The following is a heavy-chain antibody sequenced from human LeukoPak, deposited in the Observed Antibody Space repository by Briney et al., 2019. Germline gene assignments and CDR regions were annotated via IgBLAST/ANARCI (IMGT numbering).Heavy chain of an antibody. V-gene: IGHV4-30-2*01. CDR1: GGSFSGYY. D-gene: IGHD3-16*01. Sequence: SETLSLTCAVYGGSFSGYYWSWIRQPPGKGLEWIGYIYHSGSTYYNPSLRSRVTISVDRSKNQFSLRLSSVTAADTAVYYCARAFRSWYFDLWGRGTLVTVSS. CDR3: ARAFRSWYFDL. J-gene: IGHJ2*01. CDR2: IYHSGST.